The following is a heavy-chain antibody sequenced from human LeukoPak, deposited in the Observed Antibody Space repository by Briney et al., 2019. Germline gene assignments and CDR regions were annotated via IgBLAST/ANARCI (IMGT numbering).Heavy chain of an antibody. Sequence: ASVKVSCKASGYTLTDYYMHWVRQAPGQGLEWMGRINPNSGGTNYAQKFQGRVTMTRDTSISTVYMELSRLRSDDTAVYYCARLRVATSAGDYWGQGTLVTVSS. D-gene: IGHD5-24*01. V-gene: IGHV1-2*06. J-gene: IGHJ4*02. CDR2: INPNSGGT. CDR1: GYTLTDYY. CDR3: ARLRVATSAGDY.